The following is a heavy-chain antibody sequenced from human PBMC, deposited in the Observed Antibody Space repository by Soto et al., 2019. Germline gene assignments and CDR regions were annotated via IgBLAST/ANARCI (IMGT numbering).Heavy chain of an antibody. J-gene: IGHJ5*02. CDR3: AKVSTTHTFGPLDP. V-gene: IGHV3-9*01. CDR2: ISWNSGSI. CDR1: GFTFDDYG. D-gene: IGHD1-1*01. Sequence: GGSLRLSCAASGFTFDDYGMHWVRQAPGKGLEWVSGISWNSGSIGYADSVKGRFIISRDNAKNSLYLQMNNLRPEDTAFYFCAKVSTTHTFGPLDPWGQGTLVTVS.